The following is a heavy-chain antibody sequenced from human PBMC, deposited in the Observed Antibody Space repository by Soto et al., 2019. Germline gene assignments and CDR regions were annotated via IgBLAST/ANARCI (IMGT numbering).Heavy chain of an antibody. CDR2: ISPYNGRT. V-gene: IGHV1-18*01. D-gene: IGHD5-18*01. Sequence: QVHLVQSGSDVEKPGASVKVSCKASGYSFTSYGIGWVLQVSGQGPEWMGWISPYNGRTNYAQSVKGRVVMTTDISTNTVYLELRSLRSDDSAIYYCGRCRTDSYAMDVWGQGTTVTVSS. CDR1: GYSFTSYG. CDR3: GRCRTDSYAMDV. J-gene: IGHJ6*02.